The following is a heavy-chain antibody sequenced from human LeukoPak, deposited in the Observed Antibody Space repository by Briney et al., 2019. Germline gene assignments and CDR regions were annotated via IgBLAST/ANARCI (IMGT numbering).Heavy chain of an antibody. D-gene: IGHD3-3*01. CDR3: ARAHYDFWSGYRHPDAFDI. Sequence: SETLSLTCTVSGYSISSGYYWGWIRQPPGKGLEWIGSIYHSGSTYYNPSLKSRVTISVDTSKNQFSLKLSSVTAADTAVYYCARAHYDFWSGYRHPDAFDIWGQGTMVTVSS. CDR2: IYHSGST. CDR1: GYSISSGYY. J-gene: IGHJ3*02. V-gene: IGHV4-38-2*02.